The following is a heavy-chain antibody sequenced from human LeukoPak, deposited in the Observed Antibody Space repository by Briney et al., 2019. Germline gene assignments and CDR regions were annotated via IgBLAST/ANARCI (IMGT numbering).Heavy chain of an antibody. CDR3: AKGKSSGWYDY. CDR1: GGSFSGYY. CDR2: INHSGST. Sequence: SETLSLTCAVYGGSFSGYYWSWIRQPPGKGLEWIGEINHSGSTNYNPSLKSRVTISVDTSKNQFSLKLSSVTAADTAVYYCAKGKSSGWYDYWGQGTLVTVSS. J-gene: IGHJ4*02. D-gene: IGHD6-19*01. V-gene: IGHV4-34*01.